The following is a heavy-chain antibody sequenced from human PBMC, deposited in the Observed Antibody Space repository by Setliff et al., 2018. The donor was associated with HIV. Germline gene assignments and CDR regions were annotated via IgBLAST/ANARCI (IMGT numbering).Heavy chain of an antibody. D-gene: IGHD2-8*01. J-gene: IGHJ4*02. V-gene: IGHV3-7*03. CDR2: IRQDGSEK. Sequence: GGSLRLSCAASGLIFSSYWMSWVRQAPGKGLEWVANIRQDGSEKYYVDSVKGRFTISRDNAKNSLYLQMNSLRAEDTAVYYCAKGQLPYCTNGVCYAIDYWGQGTLVTVSS. CDR1: GLIFSSYW. CDR3: AKGQLPYCTNGVCYAIDY.